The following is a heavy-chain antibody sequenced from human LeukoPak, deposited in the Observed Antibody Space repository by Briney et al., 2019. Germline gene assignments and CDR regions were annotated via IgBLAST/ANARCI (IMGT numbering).Heavy chain of an antibody. CDR3: AREPREILWDY. J-gene: IGHJ4*02. CDR2: ISYDGSNK. CDR1: GFTFSSYA. D-gene: IGHD3-10*01. V-gene: IGHV3-30-3*01. Sequence: GGSLRLSCAASGFTFSSYAMHWVRQAPGKGLEWVAVISYDGSNKYYADSVKGRFTISRDNSKNTLYLQMNSLRAEDTAVYYCAREPREILWDYWGQGTLVTVSS.